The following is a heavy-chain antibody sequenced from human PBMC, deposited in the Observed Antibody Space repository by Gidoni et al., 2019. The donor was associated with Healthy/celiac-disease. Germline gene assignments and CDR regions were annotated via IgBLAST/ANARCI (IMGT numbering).Heavy chain of an antibody. Sequence: EVQLVESGGGLVQPGGSLRLSCAAAGFTVSSNYMSWVRQAPGKGLEWVSVIYRGGSTYYADSVKGRFTISRDNSKNTLYLQMNSLRAEDTAVYYCARSPKIAAAGRSYFDYWGQGTLVTVSS. CDR2: IYRGGST. CDR1: GFTVSSNY. J-gene: IGHJ4*02. V-gene: IGHV3-66*01. CDR3: ARSPKIAAAGRSYFDY. D-gene: IGHD6-13*01.